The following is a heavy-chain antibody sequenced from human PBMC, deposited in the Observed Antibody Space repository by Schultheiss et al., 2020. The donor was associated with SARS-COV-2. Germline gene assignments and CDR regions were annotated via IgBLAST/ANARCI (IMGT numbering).Heavy chain of an antibody. Sequence: GGSLRLSCAASGFTFSGSAMHWVRQAPGKGLEWVSVIYSGGSTYYADSVKGRFTISRDNSKNTLYLQMNSLRAEDTAVYYCAKAVAGTSHFDYWGQGTLVTVSS. CDR2: IYSGGST. CDR1: GFTFSGSA. CDR3: AKAVAGTSHFDY. J-gene: IGHJ4*02. D-gene: IGHD6-19*01. V-gene: IGHV3-53*01.